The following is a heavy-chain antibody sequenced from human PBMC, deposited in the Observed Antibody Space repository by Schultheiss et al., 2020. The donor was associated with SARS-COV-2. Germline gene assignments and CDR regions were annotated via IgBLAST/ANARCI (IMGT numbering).Heavy chain of an antibody. CDR3: ARHTYYYDSSGPYWYFDL. CDR1: GGSISSYY. Sequence: SQTLSLTCTVSGGSISSYYWSWIRQPAGKGLEWIGYIYYSGSTNYNPSLKSRVTISVDTSKNQFSLKLSSVTAADTAVYYCARHTYYYDSSGPYWYFDLWGRGTLVTVSS. J-gene: IGHJ2*01. D-gene: IGHD3-22*01. V-gene: IGHV4-59*08. CDR2: IYYSGST.